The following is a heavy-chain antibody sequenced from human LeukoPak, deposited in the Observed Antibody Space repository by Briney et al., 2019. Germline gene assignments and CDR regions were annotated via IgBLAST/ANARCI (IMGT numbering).Heavy chain of an antibody. Sequence: SETLSLTCTVSAGFVSNSNYYWGWIRQPPGKGLEWIGSIYYSGSTYYNPSLESRVTISVDTSKNQFSLKLSSVTAADTAVYYCARGVRGYCSGGSCRRAINWFDPWGQGTLVTVSS. V-gene: IGHV4-39*07. D-gene: IGHD2-15*01. CDR1: AGFVSNSNYY. J-gene: IGHJ5*02. CDR3: ARGVRGYCSGGSCRRAINWFDP. CDR2: IYYSGST.